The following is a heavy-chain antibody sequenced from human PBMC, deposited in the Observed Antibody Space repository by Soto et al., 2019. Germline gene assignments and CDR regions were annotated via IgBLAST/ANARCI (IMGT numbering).Heavy chain of an antibody. CDR1: GFTFNRAW. D-gene: IGHD5-18*01. J-gene: IGHJ4*02. Sequence: GGSLRLSCAASGFTFNRAWMNWVRQAPGKGLEWVGLIRSKNDGETTDYGAPVKGRFTISRDDSRNMLYLQMNALKTEDTAVYYCXXGXXTAXHDGYWGQGXXVTXXS. CDR3: XXGXXTAXHDGY. CDR2: IRSKNDGETT. V-gene: IGHV3-15*07.